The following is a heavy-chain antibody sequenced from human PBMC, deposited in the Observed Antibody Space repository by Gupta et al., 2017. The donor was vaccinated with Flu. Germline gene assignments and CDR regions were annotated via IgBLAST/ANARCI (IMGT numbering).Heavy chain of an antibody. CDR2: IYTTGST. CDR3: ARESIKWYFVVY. D-gene: IGHD2-21*01. CDR1: GSFSSYY. Sequence: GSFSSYYWSWIRQPACKGLEWIGRIYTTGSTNDNPSLKSRVTMSVDTSKNQFALKLRSVTAADTAVYYCARESIKWYFVVYGVQGTLVTVSS. V-gene: IGHV4-4*07. J-gene: IGHJ4*02.